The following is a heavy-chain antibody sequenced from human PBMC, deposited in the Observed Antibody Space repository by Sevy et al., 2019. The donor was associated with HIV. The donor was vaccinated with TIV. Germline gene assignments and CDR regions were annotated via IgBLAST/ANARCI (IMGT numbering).Heavy chain of an antibody. CDR1: GFALRSYT. V-gene: IGHV3-23*01. D-gene: IGHD2-21*02. J-gene: IGHJ4*02. CDR3: AKTLQKLPFHPHYFDY. Sequence: GGSLRLSCGVSGFALRSYTMNWVRQAPGNGLEWVASISATGGSTYYADSVKGRFTISRDVSKSTLYLQMNSLTAEDTAMFYCAKTLQKLPFHPHYFDYLGQGTMVTVSS. CDR2: ISATGGST.